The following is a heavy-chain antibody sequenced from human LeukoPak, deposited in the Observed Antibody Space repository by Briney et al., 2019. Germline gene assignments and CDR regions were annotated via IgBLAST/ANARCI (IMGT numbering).Heavy chain of an antibody. CDR3: ARDLLQGLLAFDY. CDR2: IYSGGST. V-gene: IGHV3-66*01. CDR1: GFTVSSNY. J-gene: IGHJ4*02. D-gene: IGHD2-15*01. Sequence: PGGSLRLSCAASGFTVSSNYMSWVRQDPGKGLEWVPVIYSGGSTYYADSVKGRFTISRDNSKNTLYLQMNSLRAEDTAVYYCARDLLQGLLAFDYWGQGTLVTVSS.